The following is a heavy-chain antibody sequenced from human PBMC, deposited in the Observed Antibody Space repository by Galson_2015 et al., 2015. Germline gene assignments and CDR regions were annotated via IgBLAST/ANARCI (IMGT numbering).Heavy chain of an antibody. V-gene: IGHV2-5*02. D-gene: IGHD5-18*01. CDR1: GFSLSTRGVG. CDR2: IYWDDDK. CDR3: AHNTHTATLRF. J-gene: IGHJ4*02. Sequence: PALVKPTQTLTLTCTFSGFSLSTRGVGVGWIRQPPGKALEWLALIYWDDDKRYSPSLKSGLTITKDTSKNQVVLTMTNMDPVDTATYYCAHNTHTATLRFWGQGALVTVSS.